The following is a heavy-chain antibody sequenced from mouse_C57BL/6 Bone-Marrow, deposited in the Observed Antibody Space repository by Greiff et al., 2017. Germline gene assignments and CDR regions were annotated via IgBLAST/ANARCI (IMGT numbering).Heavy chain of an antibody. D-gene: IGHD2-4*01. J-gene: IGHJ3*01. Sequence: QVQLQQPGAELVKPGASVKMSCKASGYTFTSYWITWVKQRPGQGLEWIGDIYPGSGSTNYNEKFKSKATLTVDTSSSTAYMQLSSLTSEDSAVYYCARLPIYYDYEEWFAYLGQGTLVTVSA. CDR3: ARLPIYYDYEEWFAY. CDR1: GYTFTSYW. CDR2: IYPGSGST. V-gene: IGHV1-55*01.